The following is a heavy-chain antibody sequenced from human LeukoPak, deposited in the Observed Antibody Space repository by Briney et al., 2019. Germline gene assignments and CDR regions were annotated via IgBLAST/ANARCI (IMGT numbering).Heavy chain of an antibody. Sequence: GGALRLSCAASGVTFSDYYMSSSRQAPGKGRWWGSYIISRGSTIYYAASVKGRFTISRDNAKNSLYLQMNSLRAEDTAVYYCARTYCSGGSCYSGLDYWGQGTLVTVSS. J-gene: IGHJ4*02. V-gene: IGHV3-11*01. D-gene: IGHD2-15*01. CDR2: IISRGSTI. CDR1: GVTFSDYY. CDR3: ARTYCSGGSCYSGLDY.